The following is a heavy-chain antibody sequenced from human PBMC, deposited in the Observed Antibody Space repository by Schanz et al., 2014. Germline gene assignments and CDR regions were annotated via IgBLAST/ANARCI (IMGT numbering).Heavy chain of an antibody. V-gene: IGHV3-21*01. CDR1: GFTISSYS. Sequence: EVQLVESGGGLVQPGGSLRLSCAASGFTISSYSMNWVRQAPGKGLEWVSSISSSGSYIYYADSVKGRFSISRDNAKNSLFLLMNRLRAEDTALYYCAIIGVMVAVAGTRADYWGQGTLVTVSS. J-gene: IGHJ4*02. D-gene: IGHD6-19*01. CDR3: AIIGVMVAVAGTRADY. CDR2: ISSSGSYI.